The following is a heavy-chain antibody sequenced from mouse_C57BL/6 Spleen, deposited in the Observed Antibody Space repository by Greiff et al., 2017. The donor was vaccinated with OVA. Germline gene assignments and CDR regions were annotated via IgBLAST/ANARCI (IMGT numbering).Heavy chain of an antibody. D-gene: IGHD2-4*01. CDR1: GYTFTSYW. J-gene: IGHJ2*01. CDR2: IDPNSGGT. V-gene: IGHV1-72*01. Sequence: QVQLKQPGAELVKPGASVKLSCKASGYTFTSYWMHWVKQRPGRGLEWIGRIDPNSGGTKYNEKFKSKATLTVDKPSSTAYMQLSSLTSEDSAVYYCAREGDYDGEYYFDYWGQGTTLTVSS. CDR3: AREGDYDGEYYFDY.